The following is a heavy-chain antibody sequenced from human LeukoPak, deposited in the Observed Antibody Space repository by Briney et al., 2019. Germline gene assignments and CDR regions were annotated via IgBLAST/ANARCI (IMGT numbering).Heavy chain of an antibody. CDR1: GYSFSTFD. J-gene: IGHJ6*02. Sequence: ASLKVSCKTSGYSFSTFDINWVRQATGQGLEWMGWMNPNSGNTNYEQKFQGRLTMTRDTSISTAYMELSSLRSKDTAVYYCARGGILVQGVTILYGMDVWGQGTTVTVSS. V-gene: IGHV1-8*01. CDR3: ARGGILVQGVTILYGMDV. D-gene: IGHD3-10*01. CDR2: MNPNSGNT.